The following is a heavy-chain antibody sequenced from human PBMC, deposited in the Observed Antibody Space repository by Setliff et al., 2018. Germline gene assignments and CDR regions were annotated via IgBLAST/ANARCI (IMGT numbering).Heavy chain of an antibody. V-gene: IGHV3-23*01. CDR3: AKHVLSSGWPNDAFDF. CDR1: GFTFSSYA. Sequence: GGSLRLSCAASGFTFSSYAMSWVRQAPGKGLEWVSGLNDVGHNTYYADSVKGRFTISRDNSKNALYLQMNSLRAEDAAVYYCAKHVLSSGWPNDAFDFWGQGTMVTVSS. CDR2: LNDVGHNT. J-gene: IGHJ3*01. D-gene: IGHD6-25*01.